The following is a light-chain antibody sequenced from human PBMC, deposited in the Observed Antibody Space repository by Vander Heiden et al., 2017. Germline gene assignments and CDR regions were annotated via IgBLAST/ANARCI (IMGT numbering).Light chain of an antibody. CDR2: WAS. V-gene: IGKV4-1*01. CDR1: QSVLYSSNSKNY. Sequence: DIVMTQSPDSLAVSLGERDTINCKSSQSVLYSSNSKNYLAWYQQKPGPPPKLLIYWASTRESGVPDRFSGSGSGTDFPLTISSLHAEDVAVYYCQQDDSTPFTFGHGTKVDIK. CDR3: QQDDSTPFT. J-gene: IGKJ3*01.